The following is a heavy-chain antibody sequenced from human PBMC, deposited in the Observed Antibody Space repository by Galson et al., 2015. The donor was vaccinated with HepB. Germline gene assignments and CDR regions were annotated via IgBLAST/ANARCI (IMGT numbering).Heavy chain of an antibody. J-gene: IGHJ4*02. V-gene: IGHV4-39*01. CDR2: IYYSGST. CDR1: GGSISSSSYY. Sequence: ETLSLTCTVSGGSISSSSYYWGWIRQPPGKGLEWIGSIYYSGSTYYNPSLKSRVTISVDTSKNQFSLKLSSVTAADTAVYYCASTARRRGGYFDYWGQGTLVTVSS. CDR3: ASTARRRGGYFDY. D-gene: IGHD1-14*01.